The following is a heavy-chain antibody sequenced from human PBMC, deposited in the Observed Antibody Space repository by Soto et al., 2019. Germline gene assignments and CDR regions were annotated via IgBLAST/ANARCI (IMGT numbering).Heavy chain of an antibody. D-gene: IGHD2-15*01. CDR2: IYYSGST. Sequence: SETLSLTCTVSGGSISSYYWSWIRQPPGKGLEWIGYIYYSGSTNYNPSLKSRVTISVDTSKNQFSLKLSSVTAADTAVYYCARAPGYCSGGSCFYDMDVWGKGTTVTVSS. CDR1: GGSISSYY. J-gene: IGHJ6*03. CDR3: ARAPGYCSGGSCFYDMDV. V-gene: IGHV4-59*01.